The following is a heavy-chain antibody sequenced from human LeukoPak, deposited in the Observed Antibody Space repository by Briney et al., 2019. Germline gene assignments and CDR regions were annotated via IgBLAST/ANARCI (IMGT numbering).Heavy chain of an antibody. Sequence: PSQTLSLTCTVSGGSISSGGYYWSWIRQPPGKGLEWIGYIYHSGSTYYNPSLKSRVTISVDRSKNQFSLKLSSVTAADTAVYYCARDRYCSGGSCYGGADYWGQGTLVTVSS. D-gene: IGHD2-15*01. CDR2: IYHSGST. CDR1: GGSISSGGYY. V-gene: IGHV4-30-2*01. J-gene: IGHJ4*02. CDR3: ARDRYCSGGSCYGGADY.